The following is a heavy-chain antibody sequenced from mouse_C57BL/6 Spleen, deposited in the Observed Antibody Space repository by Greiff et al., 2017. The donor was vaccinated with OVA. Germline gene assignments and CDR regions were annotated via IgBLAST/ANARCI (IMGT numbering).Heavy chain of an antibody. CDR1: GYTFTSYW. J-gene: IGHJ2*01. CDR2: IYPGNSDT. D-gene: IGHD1-1*01. Sequence: EVQLQQSGTVLARPGASVKMSCTTSGYTFTSYWMHWVKQRPGQGLEWIGAIYPGNSDTSYNQKFQGKAKLTAVTSASTAYMELSSLTNEDSAVYTATSGRTYDSSPYVDYWGQGTTLTVSS. CDR3: TSGRTYDSSPYVDY. V-gene: IGHV1-5*01.